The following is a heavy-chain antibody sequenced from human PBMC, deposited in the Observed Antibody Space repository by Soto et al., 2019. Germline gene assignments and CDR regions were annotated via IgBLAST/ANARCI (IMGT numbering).Heavy chain of an antibody. V-gene: IGHV3-23*01. CDR2: ISGSGGST. D-gene: IGHD6-6*01. CDR3: AKSEGYSSSGTGDYYYYMDV. J-gene: IGHJ6*03. CDR1: GFTFSSYA. Sequence: EVQLLESGGGLVQPGGSLRLSCAASGFTFSSYAMSWVRQAPGKGLEWVSAISGSGGSTYYADSVKGRFTISRDNSKNTLYLQMNSLRAEDTAVYYCAKSEGYSSSGTGDYYYYMDVWGKGTTVTVSS.